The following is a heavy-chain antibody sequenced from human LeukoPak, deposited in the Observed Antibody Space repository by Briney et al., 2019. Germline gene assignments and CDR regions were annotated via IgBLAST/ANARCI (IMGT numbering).Heavy chain of an antibody. D-gene: IGHD3-16*01. Sequence: GGSLRLSCAASGFRFSSYSLSWVRQAPGKGLEWVSSISSSSSYIYYADSVKGRFTISRDNAKNSLYLQMNSLRAEDTAVYYCARDTRGYDYVWGIHWGQGTLDTVSS. J-gene: IGHJ4*02. CDR3: ARDTRGYDYVWGIH. V-gene: IGHV3-21*01. CDR1: GFRFSSYS. CDR2: ISSSSSYI.